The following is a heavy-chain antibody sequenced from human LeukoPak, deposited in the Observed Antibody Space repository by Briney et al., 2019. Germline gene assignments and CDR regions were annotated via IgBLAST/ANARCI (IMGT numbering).Heavy chain of an antibody. CDR3: AGHSYYDLCSVVD. D-gene: IGHD3-3*01. CDR1: GGPISSYY. V-gene: IGHV4-59*01. CDR2: IFYSGST. Sequence: PSETLSLTCSVSGGPISSYYWSWIRQPPGKGLEWIGYIFYSGSTDYNPSLKSRVTISLDTSKNQFSLMLSSVTAADTALYYCAGHSYYDLCSVVDWGRGTLVTVSS. J-gene: IGHJ4*02.